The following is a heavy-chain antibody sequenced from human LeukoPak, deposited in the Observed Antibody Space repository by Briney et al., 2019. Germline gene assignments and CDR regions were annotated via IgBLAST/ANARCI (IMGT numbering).Heavy chain of an antibody. J-gene: IGHJ4*02. CDR2: ISGSGGST. Sequence: PGGSLRLSCAASGFTFSSYAMSWVRQAPGKGLEWVSAISGSGGSTYYADSVKGRFTISRDNSKNTLYLQMNSLRAEDTAVYYCANSEYSSSDASFDYWGQGTLVTVSS. V-gene: IGHV3-23*01. CDR3: ANSEYSSSDASFDY. D-gene: IGHD6-6*01. CDR1: GFTFSSYA.